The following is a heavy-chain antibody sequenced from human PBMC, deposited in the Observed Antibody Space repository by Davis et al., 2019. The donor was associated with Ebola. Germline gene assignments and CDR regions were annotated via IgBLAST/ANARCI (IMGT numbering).Heavy chain of an antibody. CDR2: IFTGDSDT. Sequence: GESLKISCQDSGNSFSSHWIGWVRQMPGKGLEWMGIIFTGDSDTRYRPSFRGQVTISADKSFKTAFLQWSSLKASDTAMYYCAREGSGYSSWGQGTLVTVSS. CDR3: AREGSGYSS. CDR1: GNSFSSHW. D-gene: IGHD5-18*01. J-gene: IGHJ5*02. V-gene: IGHV5-51*01.